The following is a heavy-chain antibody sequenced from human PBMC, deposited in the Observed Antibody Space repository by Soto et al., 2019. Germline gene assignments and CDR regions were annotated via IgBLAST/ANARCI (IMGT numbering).Heavy chain of an antibody. Sequence: SVKVSCKASGGTFSGYAISWVRQAPGQGLEWMGGIIPIFGTANYAQKFQGRVTITADESTSTAYMELSSLRSEDTAVYYCARRSVSYGSGISVYAFDIWGQGTMVTVSS. CDR2: IIPIFGTA. CDR3: ARRSVSYGSGISVYAFDI. J-gene: IGHJ3*02. V-gene: IGHV1-69*13. D-gene: IGHD3-10*01. CDR1: GGTFSGYA.